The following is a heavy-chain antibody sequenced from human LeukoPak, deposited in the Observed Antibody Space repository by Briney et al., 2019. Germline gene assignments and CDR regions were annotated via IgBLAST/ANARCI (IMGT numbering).Heavy chain of an antibody. V-gene: IGHV4-30-4*08. Sequence: SETLSLTCTVSGGSISSGGYYWSWIRQHPGKGLEWIGYIYYSGSTYYNPSLKSRVTISVDTSKNQFSLKLSSVTAADTAVYYCARDRGGRWLQSPHIDYWGQGTLVTVSS. CDR2: IYYSGST. D-gene: IGHD5-24*01. J-gene: IGHJ4*02. CDR1: GGSISSGGYY. CDR3: ARDRGGRWLQSPHIDY.